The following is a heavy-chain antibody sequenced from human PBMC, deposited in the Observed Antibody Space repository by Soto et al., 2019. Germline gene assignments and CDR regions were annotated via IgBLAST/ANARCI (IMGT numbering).Heavy chain of an antibody. CDR3: ARDGRMVRGVINHFDP. D-gene: IGHD3-10*01. V-gene: IGHV3-33*01. CDR2: IWYDGSNK. Sequence: GGSLRLSCAASGFTFSSYGMHWVRQAPGKGLEWVAVIWYDGSNKYYADSVKGRFTISRDNSKNTLYLQMNSLRAEDTAVYYCARDGRMVRGVINHFDPWGQGTLVTVSS. J-gene: IGHJ5*02. CDR1: GFTFSSYG.